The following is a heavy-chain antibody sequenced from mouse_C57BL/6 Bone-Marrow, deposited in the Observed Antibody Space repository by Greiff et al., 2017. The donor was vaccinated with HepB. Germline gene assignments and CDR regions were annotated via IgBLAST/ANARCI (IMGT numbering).Heavy chain of an antibody. CDR1: GYTFTSYW. Sequence: VQLQQPGAELVKPGASVKLSCKASGYTFTSYWMHWVKQRPGRGLEWIGRIDPNSGGTKYNEKFKSKATLTVDKPSSTAYMQLSSLTSEDSAVYYCARSFIYYGKYYAMDYWGQGTSVTVSS. CDR3: ARSFIYYGKYYAMDY. J-gene: IGHJ4*01. D-gene: IGHD2-1*01. CDR2: IDPNSGGT. V-gene: IGHV1-72*01.